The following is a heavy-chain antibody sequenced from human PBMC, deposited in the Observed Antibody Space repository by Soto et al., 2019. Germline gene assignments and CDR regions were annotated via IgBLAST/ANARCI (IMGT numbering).Heavy chain of an antibody. CDR3: ARARGYIQLWSYYYYGMDV. CDR1: GGTFSSYA. V-gene: IGHV1-69*13. Sequence: SSVKVSCKASGGTFSSYAISWVRQAPGQGLEWMGGIIPIFGTANYAQKFQGRVTITADESTSTAYMELSSLRSEDTAVYYCARARGYIQLWSYYYYGMDVWGQGTTVTVS. J-gene: IGHJ6*02. D-gene: IGHD5-18*01. CDR2: IIPIFGTA.